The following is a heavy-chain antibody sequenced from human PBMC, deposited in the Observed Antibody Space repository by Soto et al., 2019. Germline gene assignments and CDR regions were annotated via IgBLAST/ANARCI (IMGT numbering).Heavy chain of an antibody. Sequence: SETLSLTCAVYGRSFSGYYWSWIRQSPGKWLEWIGDINHSGSTNYTPSLKSRVTITVDTSKNQFSLKLSSVTAADTAVYYCARGPITTNPRFDPWGQGTLVTVSS. J-gene: IGHJ5*02. CDR1: GRSFSGYY. CDR2: INHSGST. V-gene: IGHV4-34*01. CDR3: ARGPITTNPRFDP. D-gene: IGHD3-22*01.